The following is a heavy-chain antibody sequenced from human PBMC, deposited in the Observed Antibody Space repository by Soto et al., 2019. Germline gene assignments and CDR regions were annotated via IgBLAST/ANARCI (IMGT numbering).Heavy chain of an antibody. D-gene: IGHD2-15*01. J-gene: IGHJ4*02. CDR2: ISSSSSYI. V-gene: IGHV3-21*01. Sequence: VHLVESGGGLVKPGGSLRLSCAASGFTFSSYSMNWVRQAPGKGLEWVSSISSSSSYIYYADSVKGRFTISRDNAKNSLYLQMNSLRAEDTAVYYCARDTNVLQEFDYWGQGTLVTVSS. CDR3: ARDTNVLQEFDY. CDR1: GFTFSSYS.